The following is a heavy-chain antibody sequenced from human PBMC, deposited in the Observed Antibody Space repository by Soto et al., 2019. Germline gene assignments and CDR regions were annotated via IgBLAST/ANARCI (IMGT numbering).Heavy chain of an antibody. CDR2: IYYSGST. V-gene: IGHV4-39*01. CDR3: ARQRTQQLRYMDV. CDR1: GGSISSSSYY. Sequence: SETLSLTCTVPGGSISSSSYYWGWIRQPPGKGLEWIGSIYYSGSTYYNPSLKSRVTISVDTSKNQFSLKLSSVTAADTAVYYCARQRTQQLRYMDVWGKGTTVTVSS. J-gene: IGHJ6*03. D-gene: IGHD6-13*01.